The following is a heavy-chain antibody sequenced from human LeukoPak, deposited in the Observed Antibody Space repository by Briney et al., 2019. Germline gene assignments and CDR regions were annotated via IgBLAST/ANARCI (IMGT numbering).Heavy chain of an antibody. CDR1: GGSIGTNNYD. V-gene: IGHV4-39*02. D-gene: IGHD3-3*01. Sequence: PSETLSLTCTVPGGSIGTNNYDWGGRRRPRGKGMEWSERNYYSETTYDNPSLESRVTISIETSKNQFSQKLSSVTAGDTAVYYCARDIGFWSGYPHDAFDIWGQGTMVTVSS. CDR3: ARDIGFWSGYPHDAFDI. J-gene: IGHJ3*02. CDR2: NYYSETT.